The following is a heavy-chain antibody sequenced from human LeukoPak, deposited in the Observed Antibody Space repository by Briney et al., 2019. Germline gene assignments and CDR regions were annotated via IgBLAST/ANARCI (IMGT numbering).Heavy chain of an antibody. CDR1: GGTFSRYA. J-gene: IGHJ4*02. Sequence: SVKVSCKASGGTFSRYAISWVRQAPGQGREWMGRLIPILDLVNYAQKFQGRATITADKSASTAYMELSSLRSQDTAVYYCATRKYYYDSSGYYPHEDYWGQGTLVTVSS. CDR3: ATRKYYYDSSGYYPHEDY. CDR2: LIPILDLV. V-gene: IGHV1-69*04. D-gene: IGHD3-22*01.